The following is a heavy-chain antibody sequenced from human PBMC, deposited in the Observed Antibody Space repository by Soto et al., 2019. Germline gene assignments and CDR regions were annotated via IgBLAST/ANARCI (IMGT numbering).Heavy chain of an antibody. CDR3: ATPYGWAGSSDAFDL. CDR2: FDPEDGET. J-gene: IGHJ3*01. D-gene: IGHD3-16*01. CDR1: GYTLTELS. Sequence: QVQLVQSGAEVKKPGASVKVSCKVSGYTLTELSMHWVRQAPGKGLEWMGGFDPEDGETTYAQKFQGRVTMTEDTSTDTADRELSSLRSEYTAVYYCATPYGWAGSSDAFDLWGQGTMVTVSS. V-gene: IGHV1-24*01.